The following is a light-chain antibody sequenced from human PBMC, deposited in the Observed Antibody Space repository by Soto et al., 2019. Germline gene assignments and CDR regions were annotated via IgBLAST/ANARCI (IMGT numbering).Light chain of an antibody. Sequence: EIVLTQSPGTLSLSPGERATLSCRASQSVTSSHLAWYQQKPGQAPRLLIFGASNRATGIPDRFSGSGSGTDFTLTITGLQPEDSATYYCQQTLSVPRTFGLGTKVEIK. CDR2: GAS. CDR3: QQTLSVPRT. J-gene: IGKJ1*01. CDR1: QSVTSSH. V-gene: IGKV3-20*01.